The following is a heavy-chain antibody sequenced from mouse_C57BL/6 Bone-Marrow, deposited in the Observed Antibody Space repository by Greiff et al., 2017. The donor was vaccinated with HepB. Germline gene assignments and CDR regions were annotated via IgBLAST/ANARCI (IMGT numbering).Heavy chain of an antibody. CDR2: IDPEDGET. V-gene: IGHV14-2*01. CDR3: ARGTVVAHWYFDV. Sequence: VQLQQSGAELVKPGASVKLSCTASGFNIKDYYMHWVKQRTEQGLEWIGRIDPEDGETKYAPKFQGKATITADKTSTTAYLNLISLTSEATAVYYCARGTVVAHWYFDVWGTGTTVTVSS. J-gene: IGHJ1*03. D-gene: IGHD1-1*01. CDR1: GFNIKDYY.